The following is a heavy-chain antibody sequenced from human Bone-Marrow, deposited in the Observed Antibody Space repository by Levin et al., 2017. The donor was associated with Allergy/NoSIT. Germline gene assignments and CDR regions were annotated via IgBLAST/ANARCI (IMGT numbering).Heavy chain of an antibody. V-gene: IGHV3-9*01. J-gene: IGHJ6*02. CDR3: AKDKSRSSGVYFYYGVDV. Sequence: GGSLRLSCAASGFSFDDYAMHWVRQAPGKGLEWVSGIIWNSVSIGYADSVKGRFTISRDNAKNSLYLQMSSLRAEDTALYYCAKDKSRSSGVYFYYGVDVWGQGTAVTVSS. CDR1: GFSFDDYA. CDR2: IIWNSVSI. D-gene: IGHD6-25*01.